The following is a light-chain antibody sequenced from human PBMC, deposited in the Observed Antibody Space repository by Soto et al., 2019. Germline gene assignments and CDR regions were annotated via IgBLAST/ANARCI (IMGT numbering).Light chain of an antibody. Sequence: DIQMTQSPSTLSASVGDRVTITCRASECVNTYLAWYHQNPGNAPQLLLYKATSFESGVPSCFSSSGAGTDFPITISRLQPDSVATYYRQHDSTYLTFGGGTKVEVK. V-gene: IGKV1-5*03. CDR3: QHDSTYLT. CDR2: KAT. J-gene: IGKJ4*01. CDR1: ECVNTY.